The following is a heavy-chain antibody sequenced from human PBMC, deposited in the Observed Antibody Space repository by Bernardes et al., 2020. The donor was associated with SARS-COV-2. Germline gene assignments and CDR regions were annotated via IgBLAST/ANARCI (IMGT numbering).Heavy chain of an antibody. CDR3: ARIPRTIFGVVNHFDY. CDR1: GGSISSGGYY. D-gene: IGHD3-3*01. Sequence: SETLSLTCTVSGGSISSGGYYWSWIRQHPGKGLEWIGYIYYSGSTYYNPSLKSRVTISVDTSKNQFSLKLSSVTAADTAVYYCARIPRTIFGVVNHFDYWGQGTLVTASS. CDR2: IYYSGST. J-gene: IGHJ4*02. V-gene: IGHV4-31*03.